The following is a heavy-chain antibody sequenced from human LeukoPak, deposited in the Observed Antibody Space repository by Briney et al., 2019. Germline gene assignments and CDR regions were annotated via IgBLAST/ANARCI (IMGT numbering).Heavy chain of an antibody. CDR2: ISYDGSNK. Sequence: PGGSLRLSCAASGLTFSSYGMHWVRQAPGKGLEWVAVISYDGSNKYYADSVKGRFTISRDNSKNTLYLQMNSLRAEDTAVYYCARSFPSWIQLWGAFDYWGQGTLVTVSS. CDR3: ARSFPSWIQLWGAFDY. CDR1: GLTFSSYG. D-gene: IGHD5-18*01. V-gene: IGHV3-30*19. J-gene: IGHJ4*02.